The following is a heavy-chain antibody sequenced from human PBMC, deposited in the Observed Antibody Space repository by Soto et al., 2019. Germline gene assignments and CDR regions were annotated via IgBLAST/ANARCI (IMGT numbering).Heavy chain of an antibody. V-gene: IGHV5-51*01. D-gene: IGHD2-2*01. J-gene: IGHJ4*02. Sequence: PGESLKISCKGSGYSFTSYWIGWVRQMPGKGLEWMGIIYPGDSDTRYSPSFQGQVTISADKSSSTAYLQWSSLKASDTAMYYCARLPQQGYCSSTSCFQYYSDYWGQGTLVAVSS. CDR2: IYPGDSDT. CDR1: GYSFTSYW. CDR3: ARLPQQGYCSSTSCFQYYSDY.